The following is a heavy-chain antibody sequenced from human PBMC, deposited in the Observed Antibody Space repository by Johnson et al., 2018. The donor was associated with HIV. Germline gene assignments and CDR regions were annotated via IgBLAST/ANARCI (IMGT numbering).Heavy chain of an antibody. CDR1: VFTFDDYG. V-gene: IGHV3-20*04. J-gene: IGHJ3*01. D-gene: IGHD3-22*01. Sequence: VQLVESGGGLVQPGASLRLSCSASVFTFDDYGMSWVRQVPGKGLEWVSGIHWNGGSTGYADSVKARFTISRDNAKNSLYLQMNSLEAEDTALYYCARFLGYYDSNGYYFGDGFDVWGLGTMVTVSS. CDR2: IHWNGGST. CDR3: ARFLGYYDSNGYYFGDGFDV.